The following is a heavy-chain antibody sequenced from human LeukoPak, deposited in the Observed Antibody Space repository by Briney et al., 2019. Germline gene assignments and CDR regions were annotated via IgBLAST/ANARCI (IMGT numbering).Heavy chain of an antibody. CDR2: INPCGGST. CDR1: GYTFTSYY. CDR3: ARDSTGKRRYFDWLSDY. J-gene: IGHJ4*02. V-gene: IGHV1-46*01. Sequence: ASVKVSCKASGYTFTSYYMHWVGQAPGQGREWMGIINPCGGSTSYEQKFQGRVTMTRDTSTSTVYMELSSLRSEDTAVYYCARDSTGKRRYFDWLSDYWGQGTLVTVSS. D-gene: IGHD3-9*01.